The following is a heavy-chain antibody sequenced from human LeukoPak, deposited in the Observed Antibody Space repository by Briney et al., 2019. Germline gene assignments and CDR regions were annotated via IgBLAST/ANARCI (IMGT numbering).Heavy chain of an antibody. V-gene: IGHV1-2*02. CDR1: VYTFTGYY. CDR2: ISPNSGGT. D-gene: IGHD5-12*01. CDR3: AVGYSSYDYESPFDG. J-gene: IGHJ4*02. Sequence: GAAVKVSCMPSVYTFTGYYMHWVRPAPGQGGEWMGWISPNSGGTNYAQMSQGRVTLTRETSLSTAYMGMSRLKSEDTAVYFSAVGYSSYDYESPFDGWGQRTLVTVSS.